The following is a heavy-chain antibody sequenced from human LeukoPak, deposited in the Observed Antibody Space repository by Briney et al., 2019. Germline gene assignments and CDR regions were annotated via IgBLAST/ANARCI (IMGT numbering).Heavy chain of an antibody. J-gene: IGHJ6*04. Sequence: PGGSLRLSCAASGFTFSDYYMSWIRQAPGKGLEWVSYISSSSSYTNYADSVKSRFTISRDNAKNSLYLQMSSLRAEDTAVYYCARYSRVAKYGMDVWGKGTTVTVSS. CDR2: ISSSSSYT. CDR3: ARYSRVAKYGMDV. CDR1: GFTFSDYY. D-gene: IGHD2-15*01. V-gene: IGHV3-11*06.